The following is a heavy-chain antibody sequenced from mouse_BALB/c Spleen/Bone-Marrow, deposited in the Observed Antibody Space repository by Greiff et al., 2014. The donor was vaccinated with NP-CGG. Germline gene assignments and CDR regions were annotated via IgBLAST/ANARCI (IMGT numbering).Heavy chain of an antibody. Sequence: EVQLQQSGPDLVKPSQSLSLTCTVTGYSITSGYSWHWIRQFPGNKLEWMGYIPYSGSTDYNPSLKSRISITRDTSKNQFFLQLKHVTTEDSATYYCARGYCEGSSRDAIDDWGQGTSVTVPS. V-gene: IGHV3-1*02. CDR1: GYSITSGYS. CDR2: IPYSGST. J-gene: IGHJ4*01. D-gene: IGHD1-1*01. CDR3: ARGYCEGSSRDAIDD.